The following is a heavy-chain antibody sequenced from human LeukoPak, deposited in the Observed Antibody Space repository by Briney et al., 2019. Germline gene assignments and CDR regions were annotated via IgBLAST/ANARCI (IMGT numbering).Heavy chain of an antibody. Sequence: ESGPTLVKPTQTLTLTCTFSGFSLSSSGVGVGWIRQPPGKALEWLALIYWDDDKRYSPSLKSRLTITKDTSKNQVVLTMTNMDPVDTATYYCAHRLYGDYVNWFDPWGQGTLVTVSS. J-gene: IGHJ5*02. CDR3: AHRLYGDYVNWFDP. CDR1: GFSLSSSGVG. D-gene: IGHD4-17*01. V-gene: IGHV2-5*02. CDR2: IYWDDDK.